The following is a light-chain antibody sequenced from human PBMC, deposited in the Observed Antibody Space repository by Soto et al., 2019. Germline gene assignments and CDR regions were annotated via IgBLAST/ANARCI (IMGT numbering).Light chain of an antibody. CDR1: QSLNSFY. Sequence: EIVLTQSPGTMSLSPGERATLSCRTSQSLNSFYLAWYQQKPVQAPRLLIYGSSNRATGIPDRFSGSGSGTDFTLTISRLDPEDFAVYYCQQYDISPRTFGQGTKVDIK. CDR2: GSS. CDR3: QQYDISPRT. J-gene: IGKJ1*01. V-gene: IGKV3-20*01.